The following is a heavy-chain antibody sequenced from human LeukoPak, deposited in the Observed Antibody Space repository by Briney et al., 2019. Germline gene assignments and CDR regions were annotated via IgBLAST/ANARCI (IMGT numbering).Heavy chain of an antibody. CDR2: INHSGST. V-gene: IGHV4-34*01. CDR3: ARNSGSYYNNYYYYYMDV. Sequence: TSETLSLTCAVYGGSFSGYYWSWIRQPPGKGLEWIGEINHSGSTNYNPSLKSRVTISVDTSKNQFSLKLSSVTAADTAVYYCARNSGSYYNNYYYYYMDVWGKGTTVTISS. D-gene: IGHD3-10*01. J-gene: IGHJ6*03. CDR1: GGSFSGYY.